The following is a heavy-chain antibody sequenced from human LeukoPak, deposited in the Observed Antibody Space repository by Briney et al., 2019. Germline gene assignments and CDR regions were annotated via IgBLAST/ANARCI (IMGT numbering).Heavy chain of an antibody. V-gene: IGHV4-61*05. CDR1: GGSISSSSYY. J-gene: IGHJ4*02. D-gene: IGHD4-17*01. CDR3: ARHDYGSFDY. Sequence: SETLSLTCTVSGGSISSSSYYWSWIRQPPGKGLEWIGYIYYTGSTNYNPSLKSRVTISVDTSKNQFSLKLSSVTAADTAVYYCARHDYGSFDYWGQGTLVTVSS. CDR2: IYYTGST.